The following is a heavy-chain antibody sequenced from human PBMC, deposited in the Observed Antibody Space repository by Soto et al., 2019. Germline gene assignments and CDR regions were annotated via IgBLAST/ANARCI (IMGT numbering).Heavy chain of an antibody. CDR1: GGSISSSSYY. D-gene: IGHD6-6*01. J-gene: IGHJ4*02. CDR3: ARQGPYSSSSPLDY. V-gene: IGHV4-39*01. Sequence: SETLSLTCTVSGGSISSSSYYWGWIRQPPGKGLEWIGSIYYSGSTYYNPSLKSRVTISVDTSKNQFSLKLSSVTAADTAVYYCARQGPYSSSSPLDYWGQGTLVTVSS. CDR2: IYYSGST.